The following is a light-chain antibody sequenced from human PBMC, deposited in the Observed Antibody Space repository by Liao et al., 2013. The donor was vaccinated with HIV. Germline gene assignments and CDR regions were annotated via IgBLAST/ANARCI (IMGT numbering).Light chain of an antibody. CDR3: YSVADNNWV. J-gene: IGLJ3*02. CDR1: RLGNKY. V-gene: IGLV3-27*01. Sequence: SYELTQPPSVSVSPGQTVSITCSGDRLGNKYACWYQQKPGQAPVLVIKKDSERPSGIPERFSGSSSGTTVTLTISGAQVEDEADYYCYSVADNNWVFGGGTKLTVL. CDR2: KDS.